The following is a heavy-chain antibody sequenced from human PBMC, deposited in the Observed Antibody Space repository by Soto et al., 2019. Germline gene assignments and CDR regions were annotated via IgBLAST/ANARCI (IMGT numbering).Heavy chain of an antibody. V-gene: IGHV1-69*01. CDR1: GGTFSSYA. Sequence: QVQLVQSGAEVKKPGSSVKVSCKASGGTFSSYAISWVRQAPGQGLEWMGGIIPIFGTANYAQKFQGRVTSTADESTSTAYMELGSLGSEDMAVYYWARGLYYYGSGSYQDYYGMDVWGQGTPVTVSS. CDR2: IIPIFGTA. J-gene: IGHJ6*02. D-gene: IGHD3-10*01. CDR3: ARGLYYYGSGSYQDYYGMDV.